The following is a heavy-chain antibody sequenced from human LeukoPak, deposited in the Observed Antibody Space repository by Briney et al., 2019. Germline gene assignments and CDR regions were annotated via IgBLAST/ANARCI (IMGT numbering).Heavy chain of an antibody. CDR1: GFSFSSYW. CDR3: ARDSSVGTVTTISY. J-gene: IGHJ4*02. Sequence: GGSLRLSCAASGFSFSSYWMSWVRQAPGKGLEWVAAINQDGSEKYYVDSVKGRFTISRDNAKNSLYLQMNSVRAEDTAVYYCARDSSVGTVTTISYWGQGTLVIVSS. V-gene: IGHV3-7*01. CDR2: INQDGSEK. D-gene: IGHD4-17*01.